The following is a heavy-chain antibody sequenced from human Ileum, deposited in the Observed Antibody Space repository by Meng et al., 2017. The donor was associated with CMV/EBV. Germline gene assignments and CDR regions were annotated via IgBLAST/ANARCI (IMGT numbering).Heavy chain of an antibody. Sequence: GESLKISCAASGFTFSSYWMHWVRQAPGKGLVWVSRINSDGSSTSYADSVKGRFTISRDNAKNSLYLQMNSLRAEDTAVYYCARGYSNPGAFDIWGQGTLVTVSS. D-gene: IGHD4-11*01. CDR2: INSDGSST. J-gene: IGHJ3*02. V-gene: IGHV3-74*01. CDR3: ARGYSNPGAFDI. CDR1: GFTFSSYW.